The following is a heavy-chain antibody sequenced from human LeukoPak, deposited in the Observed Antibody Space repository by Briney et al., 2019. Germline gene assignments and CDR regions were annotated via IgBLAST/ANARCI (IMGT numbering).Heavy chain of an antibody. V-gene: IGHV4-59*01. J-gene: IGHJ4*02. Sequence: SETLSLTCAVSGASISHYYWNWFRQPPGKGLEWIGSILYSEDANYNPSLKSRVTISVDTSKSQFSLTLTSVTAADTAVYYCAKGETVTTSPFDYWGQGILVTVSS. D-gene: IGHD4-17*01. CDR1: GASISHYY. CDR2: ILYSEDA. CDR3: AKGETVTTSPFDY.